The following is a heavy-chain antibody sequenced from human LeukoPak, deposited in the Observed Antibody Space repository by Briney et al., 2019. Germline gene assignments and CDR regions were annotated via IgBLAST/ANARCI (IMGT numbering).Heavy chain of an antibody. J-gene: IGHJ1*01. D-gene: IGHD3-22*01. Sequence: SETLSLTCTVSGGPISSYYWSWIRQPPGKGLEWIGYIYYSGSTNYNPSLKSRVTISVDTSKNQFSLKLSSVTAADTAVYYCASEIYYYDSSGPTQYFQHWGQGTLVTVSS. V-gene: IGHV4-59*08. CDR2: IYYSGST. CDR1: GGPISSYY. CDR3: ASEIYYYDSSGPTQYFQH.